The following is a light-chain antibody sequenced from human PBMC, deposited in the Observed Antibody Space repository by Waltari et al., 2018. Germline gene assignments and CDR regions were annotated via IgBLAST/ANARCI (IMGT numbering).Light chain of an antibody. CDR3: QQYDISPLT. CDR2: GAS. CDR1: QTVRTTY. Sequence: EIVLTQSPGTLSLSPGERATLSCRASQTVRTTYLAWYQQKPGQAPTLRIYGASSRATGIPDGFSCSGSGTDFSLTISSLEPEDFAVYYCQQYDISPLTFGGGTKVEIK. J-gene: IGKJ4*01. V-gene: IGKV3-20*01.